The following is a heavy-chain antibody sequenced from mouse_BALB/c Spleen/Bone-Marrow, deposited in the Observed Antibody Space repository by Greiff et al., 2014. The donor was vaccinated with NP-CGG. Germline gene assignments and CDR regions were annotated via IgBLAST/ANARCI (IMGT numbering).Heavy chain of an antibody. CDR2: IDPASGNT. Sequence: VQLQQSGADLVKPGAPVKLSCTPSGFNIKDTFMHRVKQRPEQGLEWIGRIDPASGNTKYDPKFQGKATITADTSSNKVSLQLSGLTSEDTAVYYCAHDAPFTYWGQGTLVTVSA. CDR3: AHDAPFTY. V-gene: IGHV14-3*02. D-gene: IGHD2-3*01. CDR1: GFNIKDTF. J-gene: IGHJ3*01.